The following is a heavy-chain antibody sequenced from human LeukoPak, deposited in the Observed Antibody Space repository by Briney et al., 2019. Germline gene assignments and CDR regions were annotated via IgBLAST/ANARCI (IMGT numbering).Heavy chain of an antibody. CDR2: IYYSGST. J-gene: IGHJ4*02. CDR1: GDSISSYY. CDR3: ARHLKYYDILTGYFDY. Sequence: SETLSLTCTVSGDSISSYYWSWIRQPTGKGLEWIGSIYYSGSTKSDPSLKSRVTISVDTSKNQFSLKLSSVTAADTAVYYCARHLKYYDILTGYFDYWGQGTLVTVSS. V-gene: IGHV4-59*08. D-gene: IGHD3-9*01.